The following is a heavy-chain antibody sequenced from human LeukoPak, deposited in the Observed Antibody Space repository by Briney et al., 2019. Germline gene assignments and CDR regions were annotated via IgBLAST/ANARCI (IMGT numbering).Heavy chain of an antibody. V-gene: IGHV3-30*18. Sequence: PGGSLRLSCAASGFTFSSYAMHWVRQAPGKGLEWVAVMSHDGSNKYYGDSVKGRFTISRDNSKNTLYLQMNSLRAEDTAVYYCAKLDSSGWSRPFDYWGQGTLVTVSP. CDR2: MSHDGSNK. CDR3: AKLDSSGWSRPFDY. J-gene: IGHJ4*02. CDR1: GFTFSSYA. D-gene: IGHD6-19*01.